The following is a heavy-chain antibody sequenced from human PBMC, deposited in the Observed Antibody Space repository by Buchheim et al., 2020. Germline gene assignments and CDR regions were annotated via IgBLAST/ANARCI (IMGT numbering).Heavy chain of an antibody. D-gene: IGHD3-10*01. CDR3: AGLEITMVRGVISPPMY. J-gene: IGHJ4*02. Sequence: EVQLVESGGGLVKPGGSLRLSCAASGFTFSSYSMNWVRQAPGKGLEWVSSISSSSSYIYYADSVKGRFTISRDNDKNSLYPQMNSPRAEDTAVYYCAGLEITMVRGVISPPMYWGQGTL. CDR1: GFTFSSYS. CDR2: ISSSSSYI. V-gene: IGHV3-21*01.